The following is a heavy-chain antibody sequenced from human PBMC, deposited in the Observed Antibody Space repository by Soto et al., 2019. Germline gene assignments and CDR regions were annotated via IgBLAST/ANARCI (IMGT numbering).Heavy chain of an antibody. Sequence: GGSLRLSCATSGFTFSNYGIHWVRQGPGQGLVWVSRINTDGSFRDYADSVRGRFTISRDNAKNTLILQMNSLRAEDTAVYYCVRGTSAWSGKDYWGQGTLVTVS. CDR1: GFTFSNYG. J-gene: IGHJ4*02. V-gene: IGHV3-74*01. D-gene: IGHD6-19*01. CDR2: INTDGSFR. CDR3: VRGTSAWSGKDY.